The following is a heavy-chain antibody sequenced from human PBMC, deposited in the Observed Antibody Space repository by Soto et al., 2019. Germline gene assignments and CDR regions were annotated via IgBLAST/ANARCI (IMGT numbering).Heavy chain of an antibody. J-gene: IGHJ6*02. Sequence: PSETLSLTCAVYGGSFSGYYWSWIRQPPGKGLEWIGEINHSGSTNYNPSLKSRVTISVDTSKNQFSLKLSSVTAADTAVYYCARNLGYCSSTSCSKGWYYYYGMDVWGQGTTVTVPS. V-gene: IGHV4-34*01. CDR2: INHSGST. CDR1: GGSFSGYY. CDR3: ARNLGYCSSTSCSKGWYYYYGMDV. D-gene: IGHD2-2*01.